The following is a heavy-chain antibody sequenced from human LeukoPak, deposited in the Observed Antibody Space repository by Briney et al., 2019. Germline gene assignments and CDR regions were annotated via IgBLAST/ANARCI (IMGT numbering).Heavy chain of an antibody. V-gene: IGHV1-69*04. Sequence: ASVKVSCKASGGTFSSYAISWVRQAPGQGLEWMGRIIPILGIANYAQKFQGRVTITADKSTSTAYMELSSLRSEDTAVYYCARGRGTYYDFWSGYLSDYYYYGMDVWGQGTTVTVSS. CDR1: GGTFSSYA. CDR3: ARGRGTYYDFWSGYLSDYYYYGMDV. D-gene: IGHD3-3*01. J-gene: IGHJ6*02. CDR2: IIPILGIA.